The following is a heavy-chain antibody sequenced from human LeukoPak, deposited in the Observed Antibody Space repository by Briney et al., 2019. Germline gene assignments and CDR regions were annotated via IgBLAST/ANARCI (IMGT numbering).Heavy chain of an antibody. J-gene: IGHJ4*02. CDR1: GYTLTELS. Sequence: ASVKVSCKVSGYTLTELSMHWVRQAPGKGLEWMGGFDPEDGETIYAQKFQGRVTMTEDTSTDTAYLELSSLRSEDTAVYYCATTYSGYDSFLDYWGQGTLVTVSS. CDR2: FDPEDGET. D-gene: IGHD5-12*01. V-gene: IGHV1-24*01. CDR3: ATTYSGYDSFLDY.